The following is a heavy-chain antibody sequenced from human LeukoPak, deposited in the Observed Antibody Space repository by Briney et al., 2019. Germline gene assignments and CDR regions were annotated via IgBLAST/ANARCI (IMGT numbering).Heavy chain of an antibody. CDR3: ARDGLRYRPANWFDP. J-gene: IGHJ5*02. Sequence: SETLSLTCTVSGGSISSGGYYWSWIRQPPGKGLEWIGYIYHSGSTYYNPSLKSRVTISVDTSKNQFSLKLSSVTAADTAVYYCARDGLRYRPANWFDPWGQGTLVTVSS. CDR2: IYHSGST. D-gene: IGHD4-17*01. CDR1: GGSISSGGYY. V-gene: IGHV4-30-2*01.